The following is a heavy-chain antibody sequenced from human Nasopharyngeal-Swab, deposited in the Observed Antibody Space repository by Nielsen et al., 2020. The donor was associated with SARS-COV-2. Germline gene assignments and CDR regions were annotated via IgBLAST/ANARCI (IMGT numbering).Heavy chain of an antibody. J-gene: IGHJ4*02. CDR1: GLTVSSTY. D-gene: IGHD3-10*01. CDR3: VTDPTYGSGTYFYY. V-gene: IGHV3-53*01. CDR2: LNTGGST. Sequence: GESLKTPCAAPGLTVSSTYMGWVRRAPGKGLEWLSILNTGGSTYYEDSVEGRFTISRDTSENTLYLQMDNLGVEDTAVYYCVTDPTYGSGTYFYYWGQGARVTVSS.